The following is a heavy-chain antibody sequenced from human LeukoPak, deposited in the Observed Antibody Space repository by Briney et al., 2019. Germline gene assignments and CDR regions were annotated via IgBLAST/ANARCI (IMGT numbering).Heavy chain of an antibody. D-gene: IGHD2-2*01. CDR2: IIPIFGTA. CDR1: GGTFSSYA. CDR3: ARRQCSSTSCYNDLNWFDP. Sequence: SVKVSCKASGGTFSSYAISWVRQAPGQGLEWMGGIIPIFGTANYAQKFQGRVTITADESTSTAYMELSSLRSEDTAVYYCARRQCSSTSCYNDLNWFDPWGQGTLVTVSS. V-gene: IGHV1-69*13. J-gene: IGHJ5*02.